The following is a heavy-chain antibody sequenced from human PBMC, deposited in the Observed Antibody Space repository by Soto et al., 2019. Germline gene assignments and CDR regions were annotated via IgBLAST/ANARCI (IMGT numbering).Heavy chain of an antibody. Sequence: LRLSCAASGFTFSSYAMHWVRQAPGKGLEWVAVISYDGSNKYYADSVKGRFTISRDNSKNTLYLQMNSLRAEDTAVYYCARVVSGPGYWGQGTLVTVSS. CDR2: ISYDGSNK. D-gene: IGHD5-12*01. CDR1: GFTFSSYA. J-gene: IGHJ4*02. CDR3: ARVVSGPGY. V-gene: IGHV3-30-3*01.